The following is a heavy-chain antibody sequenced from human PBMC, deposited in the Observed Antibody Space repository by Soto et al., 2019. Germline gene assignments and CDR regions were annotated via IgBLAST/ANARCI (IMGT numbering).Heavy chain of an antibody. D-gene: IGHD6-19*01. V-gene: IGHV3-30*18. CDR3: AKFPLPYSSPPYYYGMDV. CDR2: ISYDGSNK. CDR1: GFTFSSYG. J-gene: IGHJ6*02. Sequence: GGSLRLSCAASGFTFSSYGMHWVRQAPGKGLEWVAVISYDGSNKYYADSVKGRFTISRDNSKNTLYLQMNSLRAEDTAVYYCAKFPLPYSSPPYYYGMDVWGQGTTVTVSS.